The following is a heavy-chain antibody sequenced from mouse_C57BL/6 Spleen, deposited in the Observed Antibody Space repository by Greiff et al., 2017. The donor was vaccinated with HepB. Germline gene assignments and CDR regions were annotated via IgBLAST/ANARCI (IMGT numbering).Heavy chain of an antibody. J-gene: IGHJ4*01. D-gene: IGHD2-14*01. V-gene: IGHV1-80*01. CDR1: GYAFSSYW. CDR3: ARDEVYYAMDY. Sequence: VQLQASGAELVKPGASVKISCKASGYAFSSYWMNWVKQRPGKGLEWIGQIYPGDGDTNYNGKFKGKATLTADKSSSTAYMQLSSLTSEDSAVYFCARDEVYYAMDYWGQGTSVTVSA. CDR2: IYPGDGDT.